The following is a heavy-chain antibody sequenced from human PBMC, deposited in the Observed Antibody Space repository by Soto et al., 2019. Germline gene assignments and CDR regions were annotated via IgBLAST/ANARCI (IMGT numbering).Heavy chain of an antibody. J-gene: IGHJ6*02. D-gene: IGHD2-2*01. Sequence: PGGSLSLSCAVSGFTFSDYSMNWVRQAPGKGLEWMSDISKDRSNKYYADSVKGRFTISRDNSKNTLYLQMNSLRAEDTAVYYCARAYFDNIVVVPAARGRYYYYGMDVWGQGTTVTVSS. V-gene: IGHV3-30*03. CDR3: ARAYFDNIVVVPAARGRYYYYGMDV. CDR2: ISKDRSNK. CDR1: GFTFSDYS.